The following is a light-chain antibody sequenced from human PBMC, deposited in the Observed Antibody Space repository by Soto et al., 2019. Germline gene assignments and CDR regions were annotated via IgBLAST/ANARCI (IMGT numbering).Light chain of an antibody. CDR2: GNN. Sequence: QSVLTQSPSVSGAPGQSVSISCTGTSSNIGAGFDVHWYQQLPATAPKLLIYGNNNRPSGVPDRFSGSKSGTSASLAITGLQAEDEADYYCQPYDTTLSGGSVFGTGTKLTVL. J-gene: IGLJ1*01. CDR3: QPYDTTLSGGSV. CDR1: SSNIGAGFD. V-gene: IGLV1-40*01.